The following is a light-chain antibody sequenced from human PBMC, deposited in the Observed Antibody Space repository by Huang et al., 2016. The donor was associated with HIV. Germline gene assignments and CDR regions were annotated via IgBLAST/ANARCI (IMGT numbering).Light chain of an antibody. Sequence: EIVMTQSPATLSVSPGERVTLSCRASQSVSNNLAWYQQKPGQAPRLLIYGASTSATGIPARFSGGGSGTEFTLTISSLQSEDFAVYYCQQYKGTFGQGTKVEIK. CDR3: QQYKGT. CDR1: QSVSNN. V-gene: IGKV3-15*01. J-gene: IGKJ1*01. CDR2: GAS.